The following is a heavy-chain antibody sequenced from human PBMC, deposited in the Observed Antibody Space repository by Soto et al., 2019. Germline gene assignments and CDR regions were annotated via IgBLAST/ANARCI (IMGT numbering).Heavy chain of an antibody. V-gene: IGHV1-2*02. CDR3: ARDSSHLYDILTGHPGGWFDP. CDR2: INPNSGGT. Sequence: ASVKVSCKASGYTFTGYYMHWVRQAPGQGLEWMGWINPNSGGTNYAQKFQGRVTMTRDTSISTAYMELSRLRSDDTAVYYCARDSSHLYDILTGHPGGWFDPWGQGTLVTVPS. J-gene: IGHJ5*02. CDR1: GYTFTGYY. D-gene: IGHD3-9*01.